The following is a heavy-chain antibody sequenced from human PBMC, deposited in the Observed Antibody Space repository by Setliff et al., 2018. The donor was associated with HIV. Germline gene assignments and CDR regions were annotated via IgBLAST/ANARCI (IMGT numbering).Heavy chain of an antibody. CDR1: GGSIGSYY. CDR3: ARRRPPPSGLYSAYYMDV. J-gene: IGHJ6*03. Sequence: SETLSLTCIVSGGSIGSYYWSWIRQSPGKGLEWIGYVYYTGSTNYNPPLKSRVTIGVDTSKNQFSLKLTSVTAADAAVYYCARRRPPPSGLYSAYYMDVWGTGTTVTVS. V-gene: IGHV4-59*08. D-gene: IGHD1-26*01. CDR2: VYYTGST.